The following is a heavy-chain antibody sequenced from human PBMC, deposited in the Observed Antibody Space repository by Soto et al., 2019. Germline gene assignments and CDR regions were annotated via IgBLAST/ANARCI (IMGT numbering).Heavy chain of an antibody. Sequence: ASVKVSCKASGGTFSSYAISWVRQAPGQGLEWMGWISAYNGNTNYAQKLQGRVTMTTDTSTSTAYMELRSLRSDDTAVYYCARGLKAVPAANFDYWGQGTLVTVSS. J-gene: IGHJ4*02. D-gene: IGHD2-2*01. CDR3: ARGLKAVPAANFDY. V-gene: IGHV1-18*01. CDR1: GGTFSSYA. CDR2: ISAYNGNT.